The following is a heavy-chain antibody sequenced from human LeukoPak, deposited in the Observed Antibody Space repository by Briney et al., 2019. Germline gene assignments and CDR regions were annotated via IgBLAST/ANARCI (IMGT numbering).Heavy chain of an antibody. CDR3: ARDVVARAFDI. CDR2: IIPIFGTA. V-gene: IGHV1-69*13. CDR1: GGTFSSYA. Sequence: GASVTVSCKASGGTFSSYAISWVRQAPGQGLEWMGGIIPIFGTANYAQKFQGRVTITADESTSTAYMELSSLRSEDTAVYYCARDVVARAFDIWGQGTMVTVSS. D-gene: IGHD2-2*01. J-gene: IGHJ3*02.